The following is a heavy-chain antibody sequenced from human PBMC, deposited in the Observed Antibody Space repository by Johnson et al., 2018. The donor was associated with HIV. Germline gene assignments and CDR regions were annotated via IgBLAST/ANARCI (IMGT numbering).Heavy chain of an antibody. V-gene: IGHV3-48*03. CDR2: ISSSGSTI. Sequence: VQLVESGGVLVQPGGSLRLSCAASGFTFSSYEINWVRQAPGKGLEWVSYISSSGSTIYYADSVKGRFTVSRDNAKNLLYLQMNSLRAEDTAVYYCALRFNRNAFDIWGQGTMVTVSS. J-gene: IGHJ3*02. D-gene: IGHD1-14*01. CDR3: ALRFNRNAFDI. CDR1: GFTFSSYE.